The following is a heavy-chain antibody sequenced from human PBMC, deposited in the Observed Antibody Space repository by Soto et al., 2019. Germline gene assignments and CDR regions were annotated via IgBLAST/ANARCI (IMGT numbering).Heavy chain of an antibody. Sequence: LSLACNVSGGSISSYYWSWIRQPPGKGLEWIGYIYYSGSTNYNPSLKSRVTISVDTSKNQFSLKLSSVNAADTAVYYCARVVHWYYDFLSGYRNPYFEYWGKGTLVAIS. CDR3: ARVVHWYYDFLSGYRNPYFEY. CDR2: IYYSGST. V-gene: IGHV4-59*01. CDR1: GGSISSYY. J-gene: IGHJ4*02. D-gene: IGHD3-3*01.